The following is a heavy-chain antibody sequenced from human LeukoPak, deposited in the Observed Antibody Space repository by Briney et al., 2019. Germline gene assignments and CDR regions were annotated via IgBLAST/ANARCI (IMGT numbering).Heavy chain of an antibody. CDR2: IKKDGSEK. J-gene: IGHJ6*03. V-gene: IGHV3-7*01. CDR3: ARHRGSGSYSHRPQPYYYYYYMDV. Sequence: GGSLRLSCAASGFTFSSYWMSWVRQAPGKGLEWVANIKKDGSEKYYVDSVKGRFTISRDNAKNSLYLQMNSLRAEDTAVYYCARHRGSGSYSHRPQPYYYYYYMDVWGKGTTVTISS. CDR1: GFTFSSYW. D-gene: IGHD3-10*01.